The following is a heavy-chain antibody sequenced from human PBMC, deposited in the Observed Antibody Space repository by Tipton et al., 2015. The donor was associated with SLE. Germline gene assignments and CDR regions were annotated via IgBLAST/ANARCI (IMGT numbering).Heavy chain of an antibody. V-gene: IGHV3-21*01. CDR2: ISSSSSYI. D-gene: IGHD6-6*01. CDR1: GFTFSSYS. CDR3: AKEYSSSSHYYYYYMDV. J-gene: IGHJ6*03. Sequence: SLRLSCAASGFTFSSYSMNWVRQAPGKGLEWVSSISSSSSYIYYADSVKGRFTISRDNSKNTLYLQMNSLRAEDTAVYYCAKEYSSSSHYYYYYMDVWGKGTTVTVSS.